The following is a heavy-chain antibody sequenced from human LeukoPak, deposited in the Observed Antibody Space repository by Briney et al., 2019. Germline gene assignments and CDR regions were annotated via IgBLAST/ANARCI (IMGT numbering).Heavy chain of an antibody. D-gene: IGHD6-19*01. CDR2: INPNSGGT. CDR3: ARDGGSGWYHWFDP. Sequence: ASVKVSCKASGYTFTGYYMHWVRQAPGQGLEWMGWINPNSGGTNYAQKFQGRVTMTRDTSISTAYMELSRLRSDDTAVYYCARDGGSGWYHWFDPWGQGTLVTVSS. J-gene: IGHJ5*02. CDR1: GYTFTGYY. V-gene: IGHV1-2*02.